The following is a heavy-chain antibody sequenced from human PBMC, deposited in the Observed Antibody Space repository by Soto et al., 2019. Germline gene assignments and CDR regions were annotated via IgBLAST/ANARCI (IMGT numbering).Heavy chain of an antibody. CDR2: ISGTGGT. CDR1: GFTFSSHV. J-gene: IGHJ4*02. CDR3: AKDRRGAYCSGGICYSPGY. V-gene: IGHV3-23*01. D-gene: IGHD2-15*01. Sequence: EVQLLESGGGLVQPGGSLRLSCAVSGFTFSSHVMSWVRQAPGKGLEWVSAISGTGGTYYADSVKGRFTISRDNSKNALYLQMNNLRDEDTAVYYCAKDRRGAYCSGGICYSPGYWGQGTLVIVSS.